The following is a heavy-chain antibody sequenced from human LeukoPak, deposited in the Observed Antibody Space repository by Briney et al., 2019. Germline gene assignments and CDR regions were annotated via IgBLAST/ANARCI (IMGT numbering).Heavy chain of an antibody. CDR3: ARGSGSYSAAVDY. Sequence: GASVKVSCKASGYTFTGYYMHWVRQAPGQGLEGMGWINPNSGGTNYAQKLQGRVTMTSDTSISTDYMELSRLRSDATAEYYCARGSGSYSAAVDYWGQGTLVTVSS. CDR1: GYTFTGYY. V-gene: IGHV1-2*02. CDR2: INPNSGGT. D-gene: IGHD1-26*01. J-gene: IGHJ4*02.